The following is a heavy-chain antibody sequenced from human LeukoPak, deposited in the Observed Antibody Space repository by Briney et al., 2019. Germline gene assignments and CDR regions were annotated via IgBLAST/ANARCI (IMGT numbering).Heavy chain of an antibody. CDR1: GFTFSSYW. CDR3: AKQLGYCSDGSCYFPY. V-gene: IGHV3-23*01. J-gene: IGHJ4*02. Sequence: PGGSLRLFCAASGFTFSSYWMSWVRQAPGKGLEWVSAISNNGGYTYYADSVQGRFTISRDNSKSTLCLQMNSLRAEDTAVYYCAKQLGYCSDGSCYFPYWGQGTLVTVSS. D-gene: IGHD2-15*01. CDR2: ISNNGGYT.